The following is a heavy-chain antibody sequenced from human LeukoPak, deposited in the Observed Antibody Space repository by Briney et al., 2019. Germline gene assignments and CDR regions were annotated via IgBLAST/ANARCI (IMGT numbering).Heavy chain of an antibody. D-gene: IGHD1-26*01. V-gene: IGHV4-39*01. CDR3: ARGFIGGSTIY. J-gene: IGHJ4*02. CDR1: GGSIRSSYYY. CDR2: IYDSGST. Sequence: SEILSLTCTVSGGSIRSSYYYWGWIRQPPGKGLEWIGSIYDSGSTYYNPSLKSRVTISVDTSKNQFSLKLNSVTAADTAVYYCARGFIGGSTIYWGQGTLVTVSS.